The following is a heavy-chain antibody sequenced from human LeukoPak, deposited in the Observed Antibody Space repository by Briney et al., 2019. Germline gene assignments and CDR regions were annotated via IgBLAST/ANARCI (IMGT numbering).Heavy chain of an antibody. CDR3: ARLPVDAFDI. J-gene: IGHJ3*02. D-gene: IGHD1-14*01. CDR2: IYSDGRT. V-gene: IGHV3-53*05. CDR1: GFTVSNKY. Sequence: PGGSLRLSCAASGFTVSNKYMTWVRQAPGKGLEWVSLIYSDGRTYYADSVKGRCTISRDNSKNTLYLQIGSLRAEDMAVYYCARLPVDAFDIWGQGTMVTVSS.